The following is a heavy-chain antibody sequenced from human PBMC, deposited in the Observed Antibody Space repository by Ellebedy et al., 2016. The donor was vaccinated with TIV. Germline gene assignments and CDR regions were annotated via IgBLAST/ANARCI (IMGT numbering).Heavy chain of an antibody. Sequence: SETLSLTXTVSGDSITSYYWGWIRQPPGKGLEWVGYTHYRVISKYNPSLNGRATMSVDTSKNQFSLKLTSVSAPDTAVYYCARRAVVSYVDYWGQGVQVTVSS. D-gene: IGHD4-23*01. CDR2: THYRVIS. CDR1: GDSITSYY. J-gene: IGHJ4*02. V-gene: IGHV4-59*08. CDR3: ARRAVVSYVDY.